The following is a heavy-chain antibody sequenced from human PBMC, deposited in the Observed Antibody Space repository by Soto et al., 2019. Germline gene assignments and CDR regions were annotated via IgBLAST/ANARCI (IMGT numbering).Heavy chain of an antibody. D-gene: IGHD3-16*01. J-gene: IGHJ4*02. CDR1: GDCISSSSFY. V-gene: IGHV4-39*01. Sequence: ASETLSLTCTVCGDCISSSSFYWCWIRQPPGRGLEWIGTIYYSGSTYSNPSLKSRVTISVDASKNQFSLRLSSVTAADTAVYYCARHRGSYGGEYYFDYWGQGSQVTVSS. CDR3: ARHRGSYGGEYYFDY. CDR2: IYYSGST.